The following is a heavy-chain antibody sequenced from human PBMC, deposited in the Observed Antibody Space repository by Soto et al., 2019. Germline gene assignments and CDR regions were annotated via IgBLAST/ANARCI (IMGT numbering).Heavy chain of an antibody. V-gene: IGHV3-21*01. J-gene: IGHJ3*01. CDR1: GFALSTYS. D-gene: IGHD2-15*01. CDR2: TFNYDGSL. CDR3: AREEGYCGGGSCFRSAFDL. Sequence: EVQLVESGGRLVKPGGSLRLSCAVSGFALSTYSIAWVRQAPGKGLEWVSFTFNYDGSLYYADSVKGRFAISRDDDKNSVYLQMNSLRAEDTAVYYCAREEGYCGGGSCFRSAFDLWGQGTVVTVSS.